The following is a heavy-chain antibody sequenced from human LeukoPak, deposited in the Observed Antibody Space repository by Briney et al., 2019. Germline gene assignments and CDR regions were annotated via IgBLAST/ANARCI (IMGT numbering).Heavy chain of an antibody. D-gene: IGHD2-15*01. V-gene: IGHV4-4*07. CDR2: IYTSEST. J-gene: IGHJ4*02. Sequence: PSETLSLTCTVSGGSISSYYWSWIRQPAGKGLEWTGRIYTSESTNYNPSLKSRVTMSVDTSKNQFSLKLSSVTAADTAVYYCARENYCSGGSCYGYFDYWGQGTLVTVSS. CDR3: ARENYCSGGSCYGYFDY. CDR1: GGSISSYY.